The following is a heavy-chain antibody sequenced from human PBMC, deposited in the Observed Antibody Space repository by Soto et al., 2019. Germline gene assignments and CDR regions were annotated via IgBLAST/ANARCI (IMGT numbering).Heavy chain of an antibody. CDR3: ARLKTLLRYFDWFPPGWFDP. V-gene: IGHV4-59*08. CDR2: IYYSGST. J-gene: IGHJ5*02. D-gene: IGHD3-9*01. CDR1: GGSISSYY. Sequence: SETLSLTCTVSGGSISSYYWSWIRQPPGKGLEWIGYIYYSGSTNYNPSLKSRVTISVDTSKNQFSLKLSSVTAADTAVYYCARLKTLLRYFDWFPPGWFDPWGQGTLVTVS.